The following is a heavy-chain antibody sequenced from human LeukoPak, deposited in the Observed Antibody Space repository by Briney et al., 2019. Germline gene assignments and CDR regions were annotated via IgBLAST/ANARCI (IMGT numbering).Heavy chain of an antibody. CDR3: ARDSDSSGYYPNNDLDY. V-gene: IGHV1-2*06. Sequence: ASVKVSCKASGYTFTSYGISWVRQAPGQGLEWMGRINPNSDGTNYAQKFQGRVTMTRDTSISTAYMELSRLRSDDTAVYYCARDSDSSGYYPNNDLDYWGQGTLVTVSS. D-gene: IGHD3-22*01. CDR1: GYTFTSYG. J-gene: IGHJ4*02. CDR2: INPNSDGT.